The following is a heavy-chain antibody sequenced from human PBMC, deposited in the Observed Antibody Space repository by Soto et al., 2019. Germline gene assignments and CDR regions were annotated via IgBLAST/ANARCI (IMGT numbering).Heavy chain of an antibody. CDR3: ATHRAVIAVAGTGVWYYGTDV. CDR2: INAGNGNT. CDR1: GYTFTSYG. D-gene: IGHD6-19*01. V-gene: IGHV1-3*01. J-gene: IGHJ6*02. Sequence: GASVKVSCKASGYTFTSYGMHWVRQAPGQRLDWMGWINAGNGNTKYSQKFQGRVTITRDTSASTAYMELSSMRSEGTAVYYCATHRAVIAVAGTGVWYYGTDVWGQGTTVTVSS.